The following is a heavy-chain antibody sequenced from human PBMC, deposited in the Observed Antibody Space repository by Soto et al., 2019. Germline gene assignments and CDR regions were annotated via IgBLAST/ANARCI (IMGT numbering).Heavy chain of an antibody. CDR2: IYYSGST. CDR3: ALGDSSGWYHSRFRFDP. D-gene: IGHD6-19*01. V-gene: IGHV4-59*01. CDR1: GGSISSYY. Sequence: SETLSLTCTVSGGSISSYYWSWIRQPPGKGLEWIGYIYYSGSTNYNPSLKSRVTISVDTSKNQFSLKLSSVTAADTAVYYCALGDSSGWYHSRFRFDPWGQGTLFTVSS. J-gene: IGHJ5*02.